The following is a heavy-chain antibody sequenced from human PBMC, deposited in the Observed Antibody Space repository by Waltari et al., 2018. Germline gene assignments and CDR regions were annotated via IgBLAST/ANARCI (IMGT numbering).Heavy chain of an antibody. CDR1: GYSFTSYW. J-gene: IGHJ3*02. D-gene: IGHD3-9*01. Sequence: EVQLVQSGAEVKKPGESLKISCTGSGYSFTSYWLGWVRQMPGKGLEWMGIIYPGDADTRYSPSFQGQVTISADKSISTAYLQWSSLKASDTAMYYCARLLLNLYDAFDIWGQGTMVTVSS. V-gene: IGHV5-51*03. CDR3: ARLLLNLYDAFDI. CDR2: IYPGDADT.